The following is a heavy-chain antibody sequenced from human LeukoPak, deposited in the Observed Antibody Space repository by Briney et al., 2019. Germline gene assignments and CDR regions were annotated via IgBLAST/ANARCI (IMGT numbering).Heavy chain of an antibody. D-gene: IGHD2-2*02. CDR3: ARGPTVVVPAAIGGYYYYYGMDV. V-gene: IGHV1-8*01. J-gene: IGHJ6*02. Sequence: ASVKVSCKASGYTFTSYDINWVRQATGQGLEWMGWMNPNSGNTGYAQKFQGRVTMTRNTSISTAYMELSSLRSEDTAVYYCARGPTVVVPAAIGGYYYYYGMDVWGQGTTVTVSS. CDR2: MNPNSGNT. CDR1: GYTFTSYD.